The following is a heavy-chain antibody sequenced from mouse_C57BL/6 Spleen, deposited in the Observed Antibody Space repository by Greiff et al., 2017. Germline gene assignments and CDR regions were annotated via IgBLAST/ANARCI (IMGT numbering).Heavy chain of an antibody. V-gene: IGHV1-50*01. Sequence: QVQLQQPGAELVKPGASVKLSCKASGYTFTSYWMQWVKQRPGQGLEWIGEIDPSDSYTNYNQKFKGKATLTVDTSSSTAYMQLSSLTSEDSAVYCCAFTTAYYFDYWGQGTTLTVSS. CDR2: IDPSDSYT. CDR1: GYTFTSYW. J-gene: IGHJ2*01. CDR3: AFTTAYYFDY. D-gene: IGHD2-12*01.